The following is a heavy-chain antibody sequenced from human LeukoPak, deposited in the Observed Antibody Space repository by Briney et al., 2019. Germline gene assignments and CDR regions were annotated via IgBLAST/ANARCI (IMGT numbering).Heavy chain of an antibody. CDR1: GGSISSNSYY. D-gene: IGHD2-15*01. CDR3: AREAPTDIVVVVAAPRYFDL. Sequence: SETLSLTCAVYGGSISSNSYYWGWIRQPPGKGLEWIGSIYYSGSTYYNPSLKSRVTISVDSSKNQFSLKLSSVTAADTAMYYCAREAPTDIVVVVAAPRYFDLWGRGTLVTVSS. V-gene: IGHV4-39*07. CDR2: IYYSGST. J-gene: IGHJ2*01.